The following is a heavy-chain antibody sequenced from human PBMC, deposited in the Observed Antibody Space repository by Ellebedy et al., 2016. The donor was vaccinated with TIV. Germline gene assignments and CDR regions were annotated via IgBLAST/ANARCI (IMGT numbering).Heavy chain of an antibody. CDR2: ISAYNGNT. V-gene: IGHV1-18*01. D-gene: IGHD3-16*02. J-gene: IGHJ6*02. CDR3: ARDYPPPCYYYYGMDV. Sequence: ASVKVSXXASGYTFTSYGISWVRQAPGQGLEWMGWISAYNGNTNYAQKLQGRVTMTTDTSTSTAYMELRSLRSDDTAVYYCARDYPPPCYYYYGMDVWGQGTTVTVSS. CDR1: GYTFTSYG.